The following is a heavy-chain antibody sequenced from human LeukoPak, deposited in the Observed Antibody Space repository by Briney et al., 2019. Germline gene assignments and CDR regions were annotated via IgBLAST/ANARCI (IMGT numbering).Heavy chain of an antibody. V-gene: IGHV3-53*01. D-gene: IGHD2-21*01. CDR2: IIDSGNT. J-gene: IGHJ4*02. CDR3: AKAPVTTCRGAYCYPFDY. Sequence: QPGGSLRLSGAASGVTVSSNYMSWVRQAPGKGRDWVSAIIDSGNTYHADSVKGRFTISRDSSKNTLFLQMNRLRPEDAAVYYCAKAPVTTCRGAYCYPFDYWGQGTLVTVSS. CDR1: GVTVSSNY.